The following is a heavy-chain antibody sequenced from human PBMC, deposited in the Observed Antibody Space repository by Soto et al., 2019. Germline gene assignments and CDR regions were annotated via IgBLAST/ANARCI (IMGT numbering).Heavy chain of an antibody. D-gene: IGHD3-16*01. CDR1: DGSFSGYY. CDR2: INHSGST. J-gene: IGHJ5*02. V-gene: IGHV4-34*01. Sequence: PSKPLSLTCAVFDGSFSGYYWSWIRQPPGKGLEWIGEINHSGSTNYNPSLKSRVTISVDTSKNQFSLKLSSVTAADTAAYYCARSRGWGWLHLVRYNWFDPWGQGTLVRVS. CDR3: ARSRGWGWLHLVRYNWFDP.